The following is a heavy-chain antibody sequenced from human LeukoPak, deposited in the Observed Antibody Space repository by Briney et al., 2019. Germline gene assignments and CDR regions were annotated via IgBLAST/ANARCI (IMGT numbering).Heavy chain of an antibody. CDR3: ARQVDTTMALPDY. V-gene: IGHV1-18*01. CDR2: ISGYNGNT. CDR1: GYTFTSYG. Sequence: ASVKASCKASGYTFTSYGISWVRQAPGQGLEWMGWISGYNGNTNYAQKFQGRVTMTTDTSTSTAYMELRSLRSDDTAIYYCARQVDTTMALPDYWGQGTLVTVSS. D-gene: IGHD5-18*01. J-gene: IGHJ4*02.